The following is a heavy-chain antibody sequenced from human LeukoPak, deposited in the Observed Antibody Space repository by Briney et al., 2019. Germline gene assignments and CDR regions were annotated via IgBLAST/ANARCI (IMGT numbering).Heavy chain of an antibody. CDR3: ARLEIAAAGNRWFDP. D-gene: IGHD6-13*01. J-gene: IGHJ5*02. Sequence: KPSETLSLTCTVSGGSISSSNYYWGWIRQPPGKGLEWIGNIYYSGSTYNNPSLKSRVTISVDTSKNQFSLKLSSVTAADTAVYYCARLEIAAAGNRWFDPWGQGTLVTVSS. CDR2: IYYSGST. V-gene: IGHV4-39*07. CDR1: GGSISSSNYY.